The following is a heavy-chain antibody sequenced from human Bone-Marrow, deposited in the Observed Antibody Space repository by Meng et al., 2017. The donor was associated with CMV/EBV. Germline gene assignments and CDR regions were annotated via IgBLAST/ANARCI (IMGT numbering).Heavy chain of an antibody. CDR3: AKGTTTVTTGHYYYYGMDV. D-gene: IGHD4-11*01. V-gene: IGHV3-23*01. J-gene: IGHJ6*02. CDR1: GFTFSSYS. CDR2: ISGSGGST. Sequence: GGSLRLSCAASGFTFSSYSMNWVRQAPGKGLEWVSAISGSGGSTYYADSVKGRFTISRDNSKNPLYLQMNSLRAEDTAVYYCAKGTTTVTTGHYYYYGMDVWGQGTTVTVSS.